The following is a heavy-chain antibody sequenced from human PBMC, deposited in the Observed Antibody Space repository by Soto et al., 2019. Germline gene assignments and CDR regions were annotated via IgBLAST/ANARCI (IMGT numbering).Heavy chain of an antibody. Sequence: GGSLRLSCAASGFTFSSYAMSWVRQAPGKGLEWVSGISGDGGTTYYADSVKGRFTISRDNSKNTLYLQVHSLRAEDTAVYYCAKARTSRPIYYYYMDVWGKGTKVTVAS. CDR3: AKARTSRPIYYYYMDV. CDR2: ISGDGGTT. CDR1: GFTFSSYA. V-gene: IGHV3-23*01. J-gene: IGHJ6*03. D-gene: IGHD6-6*01.